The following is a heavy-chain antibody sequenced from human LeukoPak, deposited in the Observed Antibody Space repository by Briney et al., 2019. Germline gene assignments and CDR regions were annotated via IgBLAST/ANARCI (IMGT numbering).Heavy chain of an antibody. Sequence: GGSLRLSCAASGFTFSSYGMHWVRQAPGKGLEWVAVISYDGSNKYYADSVKGRFTISRDNSKNTLYLQMNSLRAEDTAVYYCASDYDSSFDYWGQGTLVTVSS. D-gene: IGHD5-12*01. V-gene: IGHV3-30*03. J-gene: IGHJ4*02. CDR3: ASDYDSSFDY. CDR2: ISYDGSNK. CDR1: GFTFSSYG.